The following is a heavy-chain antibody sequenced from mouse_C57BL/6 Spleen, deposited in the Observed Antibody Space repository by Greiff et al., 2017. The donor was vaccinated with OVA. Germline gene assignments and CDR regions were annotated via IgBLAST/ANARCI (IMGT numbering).Heavy chain of an antibody. V-gene: IGHV1-42*01. CDR2: INPSTGGT. CDR3: ARGGSITTVVATD. J-gene: IGHJ2*01. D-gene: IGHD1-1*01. CDR1: GYSFTGYY. Sequence: EVQLQESGPELVKPGASVKISCKASGYSFTGYYMNWVKQSPEKSLEWIGEINPSTGGTTYNQKFKAKATLTVDKSSSTAYMQLKSLTSEDSAVYYCARGGSITTVVATDWGQGTTLTVSS.